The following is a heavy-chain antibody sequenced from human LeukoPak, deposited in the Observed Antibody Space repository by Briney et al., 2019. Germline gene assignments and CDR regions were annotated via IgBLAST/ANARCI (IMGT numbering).Heavy chain of an antibody. J-gene: IGHJ4*02. CDR3: ARELGHGDPRTSYFDY. CDR2: IYQSGST. D-gene: IGHD4-17*01. V-gene: IGHV4-4*02. CDR1: GASISSSNW. Sequence: SETLSLTCAVSGASISSSNWWNWVRQPPGKGLEWIGEIYQSGSTNYNPSLKSRVTISVDKSKNYFSLELRSVTAADTAVYYCARELGHGDPRTSYFDYWGQGTLATVSS.